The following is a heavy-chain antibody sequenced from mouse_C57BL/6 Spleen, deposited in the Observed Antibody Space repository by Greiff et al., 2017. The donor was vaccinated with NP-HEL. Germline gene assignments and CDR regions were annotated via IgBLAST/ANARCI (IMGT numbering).Heavy chain of an antibody. CDR2: INPYNGGT. CDR1: GYTFTDYY. CDR3: ARPITTVERGYFDV. D-gene: IGHD1-1*01. V-gene: IGHV1-19*01. Sequence: EVKLLESGPVLVKPGASVKMSCKASGYTFTDYYMNWVKQSHGKSLEWIGVINPYNGGTSYNQKFKGKATLTVDKSSSTAYMELNSLTSEDSAVYYCARPITTVERGYFDVWGTGTTVTVSS. J-gene: IGHJ1*03.